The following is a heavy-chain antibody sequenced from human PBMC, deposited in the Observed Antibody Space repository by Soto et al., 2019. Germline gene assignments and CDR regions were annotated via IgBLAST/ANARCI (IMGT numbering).Heavy chain of an antibody. J-gene: IGHJ3*02. V-gene: IGHV1-69*13. CDR3: ANPAPSYCGGDCLEAFDI. CDR1: GGTFSSYA. Sequence: SVKVSCKASGGTFSSYAISWVRQAPGQGLEWMGGVIPIFGTANYAQKFQGRVTITADESTSTAYMELSSLRSEDTAVYYCANPAPSYCGGDCLEAFDIWGQGTMVTVSS. D-gene: IGHD2-21*02. CDR2: VIPIFGTA.